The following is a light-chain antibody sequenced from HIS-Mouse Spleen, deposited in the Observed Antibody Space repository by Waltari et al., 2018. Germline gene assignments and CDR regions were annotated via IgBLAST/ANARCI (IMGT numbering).Light chain of an antibody. CDR2: DVS. CDR3: SSCTSSSTNWV. Sequence: QSALTQPASVSGSPGQSITISCTGTSSDVGGYNYVSWYQQHPGKAPKLMIYDVSNRPSGVSNRFSGSKSGNTASLTISGLQAEDEADYYCSSCTSSSTNWVFGGGTKLTVL. J-gene: IGLJ3*02. CDR1: SSDVGGYNY. V-gene: IGLV2-14*03.